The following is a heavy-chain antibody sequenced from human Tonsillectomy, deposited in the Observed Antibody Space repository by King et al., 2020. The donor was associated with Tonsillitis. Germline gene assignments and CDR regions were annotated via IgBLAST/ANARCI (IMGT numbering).Heavy chain of an antibody. Sequence: VQLVESGGGLVQPGGSLRLSCAASGFTFSSYAMSWVRQAPGKGLEWVSAISGSGGSTYYAASVKGRFTYSRDNSKNKLYLQMNSLRAEDTAVYYRAKVNYDSSGYDAFDIWGQGKMVTVSS. CDR2: ISGSGGST. D-gene: IGHD3-22*01. J-gene: IGHJ3*02. V-gene: IGHV3-23*04. CDR3: AKVNYDSSGYDAFDI. CDR1: GFTFSSYA.